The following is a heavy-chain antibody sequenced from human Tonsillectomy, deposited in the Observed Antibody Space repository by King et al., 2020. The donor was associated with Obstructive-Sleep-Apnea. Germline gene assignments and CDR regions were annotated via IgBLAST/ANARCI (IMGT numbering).Heavy chain of an antibody. CDR2: IYYSGST. Sequence: QVQLQESGPGLVKPSETLSLTCTVSGGSISSYYWSWIRQPPGKGLEWIGYIYYSGSTNYNPSLKSRVTISVDTSKNQFSLNLSSVTSADTAVYYCARHWXDYIWGSYRGSFDYWGXGTLXT. J-gene: IGHJ4*01. CDR3: ARHWXDYIWGSYRGSFDY. CDR1: GGSISSYY. D-gene: IGHD3-16*02. V-gene: IGHV4-59*08.